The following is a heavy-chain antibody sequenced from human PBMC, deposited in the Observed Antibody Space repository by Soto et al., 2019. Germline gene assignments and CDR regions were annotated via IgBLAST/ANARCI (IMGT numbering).Heavy chain of an antibody. Sequence: EVQLVESGGGLVKPGGSLRLSCAASGFTFTSYSMNWVRQAPGKGLEWVSSISSSSDYIFYADSVKGRFTISRDNAKNSLYLQMNSLRTEDTAVYYCARSVPAAHFDIWGQGTMVIVSS. CDR1: GFTFTSYS. D-gene: IGHD2-2*01. J-gene: IGHJ3*02. CDR3: ARSVPAAHFDI. V-gene: IGHV3-21*01. CDR2: ISSSSDYI.